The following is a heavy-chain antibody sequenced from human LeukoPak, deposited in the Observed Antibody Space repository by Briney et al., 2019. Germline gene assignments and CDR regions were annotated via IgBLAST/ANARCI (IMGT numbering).Heavy chain of an antibody. V-gene: IGHV3-48*01. CDR2: ISSSSSTI. Sequence: GGSLRLSCAASGFTFSSYSMNWVRQAPGKGLEWVSYISSSSSTIYYADSVKGRFTISRDNAKNSLYLQMNSLRAEDTAVYYCAREVSGNWVGATQCYFDYWGQGTLVTVSS. CDR3: AREVSGNWVGATQCYFDY. J-gene: IGHJ4*02. CDR1: GFTFSSYS. D-gene: IGHD1-26*01.